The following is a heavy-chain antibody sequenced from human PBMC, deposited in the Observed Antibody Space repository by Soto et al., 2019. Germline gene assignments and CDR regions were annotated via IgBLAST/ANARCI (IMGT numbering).Heavy chain of an antibody. V-gene: IGHV4-30-4*01. J-gene: IGHJ4*02. CDR3: ARSRDGYNWLDY. CDR1: AGSISSGAYY. D-gene: IGHD5-12*01. CDR2: IYYSGST. Sequence: TLSLICTVSAGSISSGAYYWSLIRQPPGKGLEWIGYIYYSGSTYYNPSLKSRVTISVDTSKNQFSLKLSSVTAADTAVYYCARSRDGYNWLDYWGQGTLVTVS.